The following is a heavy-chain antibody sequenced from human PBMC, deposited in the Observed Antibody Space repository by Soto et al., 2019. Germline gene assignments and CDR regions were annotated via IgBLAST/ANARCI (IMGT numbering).Heavy chain of an antibody. CDR3: ARVPYGSGIYFDY. V-gene: IGHV4-31*02. CDR1: GGSISSGGYY. Sequence: PSETLSLTCTVSGGSISSGGYYWSWIRQHPGKGLEWIGYIYYSGSTYYNPSLKSRVTISVDTSKNQFSLKLSSVTAAGTAVYYCARVPYGSGIYFDYWGQGTLVTVSS. J-gene: IGHJ4*02. D-gene: IGHD3-10*01. CDR2: IYYSGST.